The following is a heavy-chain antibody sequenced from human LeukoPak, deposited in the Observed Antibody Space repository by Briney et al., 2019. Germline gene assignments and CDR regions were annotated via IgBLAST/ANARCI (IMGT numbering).Heavy chain of an antibody. CDR2: ISYDGSNK. CDR1: GFTFSSYA. Sequence: PGRSLRLSCAASGFTFSSYAMHWVRQAPGKGLEWVAVISYDGSNKYYADSVKGRFTISRDNSKNTLYLQMNSPRAEDTAAYYCARVDYYGSGSSGYYYYGMDVWGQGPRSPSP. V-gene: IGHV3-30-3*01. J-gene: IGHJ6*02. D-gene: IGHD3-10*01. CDR3: ARVDYYGSGSSGYYYYGMDV.